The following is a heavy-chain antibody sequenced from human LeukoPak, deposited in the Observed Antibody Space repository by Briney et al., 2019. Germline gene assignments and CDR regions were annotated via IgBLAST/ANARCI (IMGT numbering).Heavy chain of an antibody. CDR2: INHSGST. J-gene: IGHJ4*02. CDR1: GGSFSGYY. V-gene: IGHV4-34*01. Sequence: SETLSLTCAVSGGSFSGYYWSWIRQPPGKGLEWIGEINHSGSTNYNPSLKSRVTISVDTSKNQFSLKLSSVTAADTAVYYCARGQSAAGNFDYWGQGTLVTVSS. CDR3: ARGQSAAGNFDY. D-gene: IGHD6-13*01.